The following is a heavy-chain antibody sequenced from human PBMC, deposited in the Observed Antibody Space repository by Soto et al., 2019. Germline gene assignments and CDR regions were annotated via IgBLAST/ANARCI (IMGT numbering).Heavy chain of an antibody. CDR2: ISGSGGST. J-gene: IGHJ4*02. V-gene: IGHV3-23*01. CDR1: GFTFSSYA. D-gene: IGHD2-2*01. CDR3: AKRPRCSSXSCEGMGPESWYDY. Sequence: LRLSCAASGFTFSSYAMSWVRQAPGKGLEWVSAISGSGGSTYYADSVKGRFTISRDNSKNTLYLQMNSLRAEDTAVYYCAKRPRCSSXSCEGMGPESWYDYWGQGTLVTVSS.